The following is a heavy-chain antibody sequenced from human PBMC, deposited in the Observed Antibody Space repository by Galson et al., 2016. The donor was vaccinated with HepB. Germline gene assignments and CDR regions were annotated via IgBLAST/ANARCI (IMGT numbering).Heavy chain of an antibody. CDR1: GFSFSTSS. CDR3: ARTITRNNRFDP. D-gene: IGHD1/OR15-1a*01. V-gene: IGHV3-48*02. J-gene: IGHJ5*02. Sequence: SLRLSCAASGFSFSTSSMTWVRQAPGKGLEWIAYISGASNPIFYADSVKGRFTISRDNAKNSLSMQMNSLKDEDMAVYYCARTITRNNRFDPWGQGTLVTVSS. CDR2: ISGASNPI.